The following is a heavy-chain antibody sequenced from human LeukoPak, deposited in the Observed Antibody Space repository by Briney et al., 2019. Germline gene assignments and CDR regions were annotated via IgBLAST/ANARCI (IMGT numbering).Heavy chain of an antibody. CDR1: GGSISSYY. V-gene: IGHV4-59*01. J-gene: IGHJ6*03. CDR2: IYYSGST. Sequence: PSETLSLTCIVSGGSISSYYWSWIRQPPGKGLEWIGYIYYSGSTNYNPSLKSRVTISVDTSKNQFSLKLSSVTAADTAVYYCARGPPRGGYYMDVWGKGTTVTVSS. D-gene: IGHD3-10*01. CDR3: ARGPPRGGYYMDV.